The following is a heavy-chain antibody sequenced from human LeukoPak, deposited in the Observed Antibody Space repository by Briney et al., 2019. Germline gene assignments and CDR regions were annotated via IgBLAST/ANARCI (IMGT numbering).Heavy chain of an antibody. Sequence: PGGSLRLSCAASGFTFSSYWMSWVRQAPGKGLEGVANIKQDGSEKYYVDSVKGRFTISRDNAKNSLYLQMNSLRAEDTAVYYCARGLGGATHYFDYWGQGTLVTVSS. CDR2: IKQDGSEK. CDR1: GFTFSSYW. D-gene: IGHD1-26*01. V-gene: IGHV3-7*01. CDR3: ARGLGGATHYFDY. J-gene: IGHJ4*02.